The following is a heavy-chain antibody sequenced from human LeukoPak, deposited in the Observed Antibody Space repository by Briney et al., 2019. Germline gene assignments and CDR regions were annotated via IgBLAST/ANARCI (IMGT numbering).Heavy chain of an antibody. V-gene: IGHV4-61*01. D-gene: IGHD6-13*01. CDR1: GGSVSSGSYY. Sequence: PSETLSLTCTVSGGSVSSGSYYWSWIRQPPGKGLEWIGYIYYSGNTNYNPSLKSRVTISADTSKNQFSLKLSSVTAADTAVYDCARHVPPRAEQLASLDYWGQGTLVTVSS. J-gene: IGHJ4*02. CDR2: IYYSGNT. CDR3: ARHVPPRAEQLASLDY.